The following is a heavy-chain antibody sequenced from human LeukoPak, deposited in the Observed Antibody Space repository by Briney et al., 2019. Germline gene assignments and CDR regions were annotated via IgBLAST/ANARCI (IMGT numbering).Heavy chain of an antibody. CDR1: GGSISSSSYY. J-gene: IGHJ5*02. D-gene: IGHD3-9*01. V-gene: IGHV4-39*01. CDR3: ARAYYDILTGYSANWFDP. CDR2: IYYSGST. Sequence: SETLSLTCTVSGGSISSSSYYWGWIRQPPGKGLEWIGNIYYSGSTYYNPSLKSRVTISVDTSKNQFSLKLSSVTAADTAVYYCARAYYDILTGYSANWFDPWGQGTLVTVSS.